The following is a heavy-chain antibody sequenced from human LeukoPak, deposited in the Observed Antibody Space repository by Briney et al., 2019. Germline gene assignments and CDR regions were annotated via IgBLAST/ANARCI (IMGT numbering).Heavy chain of an antibody. V-gene: IGHV3-23*01. CDR1: GFTFRSYA. J-gene: IGHJ4*02. Sequence: GGSLRLSCAASGFTFRSYAMSWVRQAPGKGLEWVSAISKDADATYYAGSVKARFTISRDNSKDTLSLQMNSLRAEDTAVYYCAKVDYSGLDYWGQGTLVTVSS. CDR3: AKVDYSGLDY. D-gene: IGHD4-11*01. CDR2: ISKDADAT.